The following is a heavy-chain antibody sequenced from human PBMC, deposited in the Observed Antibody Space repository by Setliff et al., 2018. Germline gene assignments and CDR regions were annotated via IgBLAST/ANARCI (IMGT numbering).Heavy chain of an antibody. CDR1: GGTFSSYA. Sequence: ASVKVSCKASGGTFSSYAISWVRQAPGQGLEWMGGIIPIFGTANYAQKFQGRVTITADESTSTAYMELSSLRSEDTAVYYCARGYRGYYNFWSGSQGANWFD. CDR3: ARGYRGYYNFWSGSQGANWFD. J-gene: IGHJ5*01. V-gene: IGHV1-69*13. CDR2: IIPIFGTA. D-gene: IGHD3-3*01.